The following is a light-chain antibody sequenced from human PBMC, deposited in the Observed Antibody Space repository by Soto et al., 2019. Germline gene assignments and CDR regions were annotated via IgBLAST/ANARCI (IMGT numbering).Light chain of an antibody. CDR1: QNIRNN. CDR2: GAS. V-gene: IGKV3-15*01. Sequence: EVVMTQSPASLSVSPGERATLSCRASQNIRNNLAWYQQKPGQSPRLLISGASTREAGIPGRFSGSGSGTEFTLIISSLQSEDFAIYYCQQYNNWPPWPYGQGTKVELK. CDR3: QQYNNWPPWP. J-gene: IGKJ1*01.